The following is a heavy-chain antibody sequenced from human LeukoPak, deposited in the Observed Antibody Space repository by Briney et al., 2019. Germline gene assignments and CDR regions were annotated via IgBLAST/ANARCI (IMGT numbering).Heavy chain of an antibody. Sequence: GGSLRLSCAASGFTCSSYAMHWVRQAPGKGLEYVSGISSNGGSTYYADSVKGRFIISRDNSKNTLYLQLGSVRAEDMAVYHCARTDYFDSSGYHDDFDYWGQGSLVTVSS. V-gene: IGHV3-64*02. CDR1: GFTCSSYA. CDR3: ARTDYFDSSGYHDDFDY. D-gene: IGHD3-22*01. CDR2: ISSNGGST. J-gene: IGHJ4*02.